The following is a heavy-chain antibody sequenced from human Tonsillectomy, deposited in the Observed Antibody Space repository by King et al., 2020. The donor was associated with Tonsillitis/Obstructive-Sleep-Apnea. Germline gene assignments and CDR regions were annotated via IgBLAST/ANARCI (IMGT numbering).Heavy chain of an antibody. CDR1: GFNVGSTY. Sequence: VQLVESGGGLIQPGGSLRLSCAASGFNVGSTYMTWVRQAPGKGLEWVSTVYSGCVTYYADSVKGRFTISRDNSKNTLNLQMNGLRAEDTAVYYCVRLSGYFACWGQGTLVTVSS. CDR2: VYSGCVT. V-gene: IGHV3-53*01. D-gene: IGHD1-26*01. CDR3: VRLSGYFAC. J-gene: IGHJ4*02.